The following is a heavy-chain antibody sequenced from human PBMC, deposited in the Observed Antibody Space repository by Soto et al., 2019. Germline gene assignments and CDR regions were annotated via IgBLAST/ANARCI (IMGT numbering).Heavy chain of an antibody. CDR1: GYTFTSYA. D-gene: IGHD2-15*01. J-gene: IGHJ3*02. V-gene: IGHV1-3*01. Sequence: ASVKVSCKASGYTFTSYAMHWVRQAPGQRLEWMGWINASNGNTKYAQKFQGRVTMTRDTSVSTAYMELSRLRSDDTAVYYCARGFSTGDIVVVVAARLAAFDIWGQGTMVTVSS. CDR2: INASNGNT. CDR3: ARGFSTGDIVVVVAARLAAFDI.